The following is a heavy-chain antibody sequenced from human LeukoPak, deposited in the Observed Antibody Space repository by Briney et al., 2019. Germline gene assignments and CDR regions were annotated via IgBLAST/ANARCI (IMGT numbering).Heavy chain of an antibody. CDR1: GESFSGYY. CDR2: INHSGST. Sequence: SETLSLTCAVYGESFSGYYWSWIRQPPGKGLEWIAEINHSGSTYYNPSLKSRVTISVDPSKNQFSLKLSSVTAADTAVYYCAREEGNWFDPWGQGTLVTVSS. CDR3: AREEGNWFDP. J-gene: IGHJ5*02. V-gene: IGHV4-34*01.